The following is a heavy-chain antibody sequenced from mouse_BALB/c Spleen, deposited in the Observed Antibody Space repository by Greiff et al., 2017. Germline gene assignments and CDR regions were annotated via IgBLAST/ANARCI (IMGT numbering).Heavy chain of an antibody. Sequence: DVKLVESGPGLVKPSQSLSLTCTVTGYSITSDYAWNWIRQFPGNKLEWMGYISYSGSTSYNPSLKSRISITRDTSKNQFFLQLNSVTTEDTATYYCARWGLGLDWYFDVWGAGTTVTVSS. D-gene: IGHD4-1*01. V-gene: IGHV3-2*02. J-gene: IGHJ1*01. CDR3: ARWGLGLDWYFDV. CDR2: ISYSGST. CDR1: GYSITSDYA.